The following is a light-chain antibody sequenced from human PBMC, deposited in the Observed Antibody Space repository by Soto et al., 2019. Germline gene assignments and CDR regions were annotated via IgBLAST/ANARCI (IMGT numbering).Light chain of an antibody. J-gene: IGKJ1*01. V-gene: IGKV3-11*01. CDR1: QSVSSY. Sequence: EIVLTQSPATLSLSPGERATLYCRASQSVSSYFAWYQQKPGQAPRLLIYDASNRATGIPARFSGSGSGTDFTLTISSLEPDDFAVYYCQQRGNWPVTFGQGTRVDIK. CDR3: QQRGNWPVT. CDR2: DAS.